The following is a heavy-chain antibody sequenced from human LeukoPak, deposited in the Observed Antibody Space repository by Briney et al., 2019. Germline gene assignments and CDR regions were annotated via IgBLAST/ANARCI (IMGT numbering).Heavy chain of an antibody. Sequence: SETLSLTCTVSGGSISSGGYYWSWIRQHPGKGLEWIGYIYYSGSTYYNPSLKSRVTISVDTSKNQFSLELSSVTAADTAVYYCARDSNEHTGVWGQGTLVTVSS. V-gene: IGHV4-31*03. J-gene: IGHJ4*02. CDR1: GGSISSGGYY. CDR3: ARDSNEHTGV. D-gene: IGHD1-14*01. CDR2: IYYSGST.